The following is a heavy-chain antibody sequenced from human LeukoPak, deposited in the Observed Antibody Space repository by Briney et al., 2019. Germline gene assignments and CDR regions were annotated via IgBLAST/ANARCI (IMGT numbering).Heavy chain of an antibody. CDR2: ISGSGGGT. D-gene: IGHD2-15*01. CDR3: AKDTLGYCSGGICYNY. Sequence: GGSLRLSCAASGFTFSSYAMTWVRQAPGKGLEWVLGISGSGGGTYYTDSVKGRFTISRDNSKNTLYLQMNSLRAEDTAVYYCAKDTLGYCSGGICYNYWGQGTLVTVSS. J-gene: IGHJ4*02. CDR1: GFTFSSYA. V-gene: IGHV3-23*01.